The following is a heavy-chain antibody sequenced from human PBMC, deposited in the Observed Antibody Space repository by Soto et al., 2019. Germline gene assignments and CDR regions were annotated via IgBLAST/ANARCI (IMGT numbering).Heavy chain of an antibody. J-gene: IGHJ4*02. CDR1: GGSISSGGYS. V-gene: IGHV4-31*11. CDR3: ATKTEDYVWGSYRYTPYFDY. D-gene: IGHD3-16*02. Sequence: SETLSLTCAVSGGSISSGGYSWSWIRQPPGKGLEWIGYIYYSGSTYYNPSLKSRVTISVGTSKNQFSLKLSSVTAADTAVYYCATKTEDYVWGSYRYTPYFDYWGQGTLVTVSS. CDR2: IYYSGST.